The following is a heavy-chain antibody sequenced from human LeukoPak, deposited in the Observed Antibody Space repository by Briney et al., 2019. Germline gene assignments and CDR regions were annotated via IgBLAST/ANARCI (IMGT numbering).Heavy chain of an antibody. CDR1: GFTFTSSA. CDR3: AAGYCSSTSCYVPYYYYGMDV. V-gene: IGHV1-58*02. D-gene: IGHD2-2*01. CDR2: IVVGSGNT. Sequence: TSVKVSCKASGFTFTSSAMKWVRQARGQRLEWIGWIVVGSGNTNYAQKFQERVTITRDMSTSTAYMELSSLRSEDTAVYYCAAGYCSSTSCYVPYYYYGMDVWGQGTTVTVSS. J-gene: IGHJ6*02.